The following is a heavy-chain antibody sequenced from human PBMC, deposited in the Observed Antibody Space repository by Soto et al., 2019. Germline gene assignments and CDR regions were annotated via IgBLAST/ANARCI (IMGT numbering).Heavy chain of an antibody. V-gene: IGHV5-51*01. CDR1: GYSFTSYW. Sequence: GESLKISCKGSGYSFTSYWIGGVRQMPGKGLAWMWSIYPGDSDTRYSPSFQGQVTISADKSISTAYLQWSSLTASDTAMYYCARLITMVRGVIISDNWFDPWGQGTLVTVSS. J-gene: IGHJ5*02. D-gene: IGHD3-10*01. CDR3: ARLITMVRGVIISDNWFDP. CDR2: IYPGDSDT.